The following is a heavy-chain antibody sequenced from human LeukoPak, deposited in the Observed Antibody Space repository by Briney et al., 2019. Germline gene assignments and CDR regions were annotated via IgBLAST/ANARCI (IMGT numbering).Heavy chain of an antibody. Sequence: GGSLRLSCAASGFTFSSYAMSWVRQAPGKGLEWVSAISGSGGSTYYADSVKGRFTISRDSSKNTLSLQMNSLRAEDTAVYYCAKIPKGGYFDSWGQGTLVTVSS. V-gene: IGHV3-23*01. CDR1: GFTFSSYA. CDR3: AKIPKGGYFDS. D-gene: IGHD2-2*01. CDR2: ISGSGGST. J-gene: IGHJ4*02.